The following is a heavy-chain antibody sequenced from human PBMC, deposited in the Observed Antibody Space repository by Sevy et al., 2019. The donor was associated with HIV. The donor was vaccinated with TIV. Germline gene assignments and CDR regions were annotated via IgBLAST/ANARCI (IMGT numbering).Heavy chain of an antibody. D-gene: IGHD3-3*01. CDR2: INWNAGSI. CDR3: VKVSVGPRNFGAVSYDYYGMDV. J-gene: IGHJ6*02. CDR1: GFTFDDYA. V-gene: IGHV3-9*01. Sequence: GGSLRLSCVASGFTFDDYAMHWVRQPPGKGLEWVSGINWNAGSIGYADSVKGRFTNSRDKAKNSLYLQMNSLRAEDTALYYGVKVSVGPRNFGAVSYDYYGMDVWGQGTTVTVSS.